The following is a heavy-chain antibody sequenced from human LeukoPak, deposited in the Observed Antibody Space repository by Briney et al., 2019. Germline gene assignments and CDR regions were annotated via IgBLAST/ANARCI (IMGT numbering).Heavy chain of an antibody. CDR3: ARHLAEVYSNHYYYYGMDV. V-gene: IGHV5-51*01. CDR1: GYSFTSYW. Sequence: GEPLKISCKGSGYSFTSYWIGWVRQMPGKGLEWMGIIYPGDSDTRYSPSFQSQVTISADKSISTAYLQWSSLKASDTAMYYCARHLAEVYSNHYYYYGMDVWGQGTTVTVSS. D-gene: IGHD4-11*01. CDR2: IYPGDSDT. J-gene: IGHJ6*02.